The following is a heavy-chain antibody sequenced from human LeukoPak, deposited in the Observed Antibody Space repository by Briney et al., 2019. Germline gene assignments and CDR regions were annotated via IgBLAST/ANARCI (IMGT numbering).Heavy chain of an antibody. CDR3: ARELRIAVAGAKLFDY. Sequence: ASVKVSCKASGGTFSSYAISWVRQAPGQGLEWMGRIIPILGIANYAQKFQGRVTITADKSTSTAYMELSSLRSEDTAVYYCARELRIAVAGAKLFDYWGQGTLVTVSS. CDR2: IIPILGIA. J-gene: IGHJ4*02. CDR1: GGTFSSYA. V-gene: IGHV1-69*04. D-gene: IGHD6-19*01.